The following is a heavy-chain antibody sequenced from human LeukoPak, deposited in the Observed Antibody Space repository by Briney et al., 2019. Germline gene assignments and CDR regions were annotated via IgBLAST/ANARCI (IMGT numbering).Heavy chain of an antibody. D-gene: IGHD3-22*01. V-gene: IGHV3-20*01. J-gene: IGHJ4*02. CDR3: ARRLNYYDSSGTEGYCFDY. Sequence: GGSLRLSCAASGFTFDDYGMSWVRQAPGKGLEWGSGINWNGGSTGYADSVKGRFTISRDNAKNSLYLQMNSLRAEDTALYHCARRLNYYDSSGTEGYCFDYWGQGTLVTVSS. CDR2: INWNGGST. CDR1: GFTFDDYG.